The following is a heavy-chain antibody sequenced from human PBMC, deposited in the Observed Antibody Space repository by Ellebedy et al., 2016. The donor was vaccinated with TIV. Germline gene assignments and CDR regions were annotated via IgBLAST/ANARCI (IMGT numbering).Heavy chain of an antibody. D-gene: IGHD1-26*01. Sequence: GGSLRLXXKGSGYSFTSYWISWVRQMPGKGLEWMGRIDPSDSYTNYSPSFQGHVTISADKSISTAYLQWSSLRAEDTAVYYCASGFAGRPSYYGMDVWGQGTTVTVSS. CDR2: IDPSDSYT. CDR3: ASGFAGRPSYYGMDV. J-gene: IGHJ6*02. CDR1: GYSFTSYW. V-gene: IGHV5-10-1*01.